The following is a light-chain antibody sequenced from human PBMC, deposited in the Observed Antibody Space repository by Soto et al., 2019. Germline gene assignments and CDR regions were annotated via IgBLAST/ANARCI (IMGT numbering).Light chain of an antibody. Sequence: DIVLTQSPGTLSLSPGERAALSFRASQSVSSSYLAWYQQKPGQAPRLLIYGASTRATGIPARFSGSGSETEFTLTISSLQAEDSAVYFCQQYNNWPTWTFGQGTKVDIK. J-gene: IGKJ1*01. CDR2: GAS. CDR1: QSVSSSY. V-gene: IGKV3-15*01. CDR3: QQYNNWPTWT.